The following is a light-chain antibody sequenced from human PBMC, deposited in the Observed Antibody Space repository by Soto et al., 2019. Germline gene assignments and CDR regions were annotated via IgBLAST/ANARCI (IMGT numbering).Light chain of an antibody. CDR3: APWDDSLNGWV. CDR1: SSNIGSNT. V-gene: IGLV1-44*01. CDR2: GDN. Sequence: QPVLTQPPSASGTPGQRVTISCSGSSSNIGSNTVNWYQQLPGTAPRLLVYGDNQRPSGVPDRFSGSRSGTSASLAISGLQSEDEADYFCAPWDDSLNGWVFGGGTKLTVL. J-gene: IGLJ3*02.